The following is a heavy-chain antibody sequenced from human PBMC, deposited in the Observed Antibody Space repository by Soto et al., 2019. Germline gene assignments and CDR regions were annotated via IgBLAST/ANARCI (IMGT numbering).Heavy chain of an antibody. V-gene: IGHV1-2*04. J-gene: IGHJ2*01. CDR3: ARGGSLYWYFDL. D-gene: IGHD1-26*01. CDR1: GYTFTGYY. Sequence: GASVKVSCKASGYTFTGYYMHWVRLTPGRGLEWMGWINAGNGDTNCARKFQGWVTMTRDTSISTAYMELSRLKSEDTAVYYCARGGSLYWYFDLWGRGTLVTVSS. CDR2: INAGNGDT.